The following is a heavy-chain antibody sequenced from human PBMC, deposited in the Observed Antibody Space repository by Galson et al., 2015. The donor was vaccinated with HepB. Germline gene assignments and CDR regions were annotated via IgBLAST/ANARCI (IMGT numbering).Heavy chain of an antibody. CDR2: IKPDGSEK. V-gene: IGHV3-7*03. CDR1: GFTFSNYW. D-gene: IGHD2-21*02. CDR3: ARDANRGGDLDY. Sequence: SLRLSCAASGFTFSNYWMSWVRQAPGKGLERVAHIKPDGSEKYYLDSVKGRFTISRGNAKNLLYLQMSSLRADDTAVYYCARDANRGGDLDYWGQGTSVTVSS. J-gene: IGHJ4*02.